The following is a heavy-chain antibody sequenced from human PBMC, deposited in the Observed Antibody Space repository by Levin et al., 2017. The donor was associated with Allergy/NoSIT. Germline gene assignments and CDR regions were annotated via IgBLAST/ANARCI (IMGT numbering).Heavy chain of an antibody. J-gene: IGHJ4*02. CDR1: GFTFSSYA. D-gene: IGHD6-19*01. V-gene: IGHV3-30-3*01. CDR3: ARSYAHSSGWYGY. CDR2: ISYDGSNK. Sequence: GESLKISCAASGFTFSSYAMHWVRQAPGKGLEWVAVISYDGSNKYYADSVKGRFTISRDNSKNTLYLQMNSLRAEDTAVYYCARSYAHSSGWYGYWGQGTLVTVSS.